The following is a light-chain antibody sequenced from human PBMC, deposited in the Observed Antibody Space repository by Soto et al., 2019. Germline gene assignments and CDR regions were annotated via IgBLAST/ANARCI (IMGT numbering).Light chain of an antibody. CDR2: KAS. V-gene: IGKV1-5*03. Sequence: DIQMTQSPSTLSGSVGDRVTITCRASQTISSWLAWYQQKPGKAPTLLIYKASTLKSGVPSRFSGSGSGTEFTLTISTLQPDDFATAYCQPYNSYSEAFGQGTKVDIK. CDR3: QPYNSYSEA. CDR1: QTISSW. J-gene: IGKJ1*01.